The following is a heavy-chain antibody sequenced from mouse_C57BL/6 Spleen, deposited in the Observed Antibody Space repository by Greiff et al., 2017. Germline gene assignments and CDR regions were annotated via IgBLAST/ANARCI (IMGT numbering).Heavy chain of an antibody. CDR1: GFTFSDYG. V-gene: IGHV5-17*01. CDR2: ISSGSSTI. Sequence: DVMLVESGGGLVKPGGSLKLSCAASGFTFSDYGMHWVRQAPEKGLEWVAYISSGSSTIYYADTVKGRFTISRDNAKNTLFLQMTSLRSEDTAMYYCARDCDYDWYFDVWGTGTTVTVSS. J-gene: IGHJ1*03. CDR3: ARDCDYDWYFDV. D-gene: IGHD2-4*01.